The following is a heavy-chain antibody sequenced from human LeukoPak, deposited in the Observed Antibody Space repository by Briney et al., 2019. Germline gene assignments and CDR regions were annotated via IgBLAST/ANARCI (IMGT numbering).Heavy chain of an antibody. J-gene: IGHJ5*02. D-gene: IGHD3-10*01. CDR2: INSDGSST. CDR1: GFTFSRHW. V-gene: IGHV3-74*01. CDR3: ARDRGFGELSDWFDP. Sequence: GRSLRLSCVASGFTFSRHWMHWVRQAPGKGRVWVSRINSDGSSTKYVDSVKGRFTISRDNAKNTLYLQMNSLRAEATAVYYCARDRGFGELSDWFDPWGQGTLVTVSS.